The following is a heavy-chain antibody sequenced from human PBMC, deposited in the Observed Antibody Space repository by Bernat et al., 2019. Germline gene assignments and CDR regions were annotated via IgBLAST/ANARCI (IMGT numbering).Heavy chain of an antibody. V-gene: IGHV3-30*04. J-gene: IGHJ3*02. CDR1: GFTFSSYA. D-gene: IGHD6-19*01. CDR2: ISYDGSNK. Sequence: QVQLVESGGGVVQPGRSLRLSCAASGFTFSSYAMHWVRQAPGKGLEWVALISYDGSNKYYADSVKGRFTISRDNSKNTLYLQMNSLRAEDTAVYYCAKDLWYSSAAFDIWGQGTMVTVSS. CDR3: AKDLWYSSAAFDI.